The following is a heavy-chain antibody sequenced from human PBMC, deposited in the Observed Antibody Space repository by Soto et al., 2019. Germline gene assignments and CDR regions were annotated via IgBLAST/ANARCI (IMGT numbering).Heavy chain of an antibody. D-gene: IGHD4-17*01. CDR1: GVSISSYY. Sequence: QVQLQESGPGLVKPSDTLSLTCTVSGVSISSYYWSWIRQPTGKGLEWIGYIFHSGSTNYNPSVKSGVTIAVDTSKNQFSLKLSSVTAADTAVYYCGRDGYNVVTNDPFDIWGQGTMVTVSS. V-gene: IGHV4-59*01. CDR3: GRDGYNVVTNDPFDI. J-gene: IGHJ3*02. CDR2: IFHSGST.